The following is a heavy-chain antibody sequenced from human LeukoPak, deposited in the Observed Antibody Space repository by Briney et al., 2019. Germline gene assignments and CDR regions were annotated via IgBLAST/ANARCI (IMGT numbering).Heavy chain of an antibody. V-gene: IGHV4-34*01. J-gene: IGHJ4*02. Sequence: SETLSLTCAVYGGSFSGYYWSWIRQPPGKGLEWIGEINHSGSTNYNPSLKSRVTISVDTSKNQFSLKLSSVTAADTAVYYCVREECRYYGDSDYWGQGTLVTVSS. CDR3: VREECRYYGDSDY. CDR1: GGSFSGYY. D-gene: IGHD4-17*01. CDR2: INHSGST.